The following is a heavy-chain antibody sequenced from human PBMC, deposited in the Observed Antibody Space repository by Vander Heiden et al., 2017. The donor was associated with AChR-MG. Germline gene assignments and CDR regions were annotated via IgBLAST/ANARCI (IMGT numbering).Heavy chain of an antibody. CDR2: ISSSSTYT. V-gene: IGHV3-11*06. J-gene: IGHJ4*02. CDR1: GFTFSDYY. CDR3: AREAYNDSSGYDFDY. Sequence: SGAASGFTFSDYYMSWIRQAPGKGLEWVSDISSSSTYTNYADSVKGRCTISRDNAKNSLYLQMNSLRAEDTAVYYCAREAYNDSSGYDFDYWGQGTLVTVSS. D-gene: IGHD3-22*01.